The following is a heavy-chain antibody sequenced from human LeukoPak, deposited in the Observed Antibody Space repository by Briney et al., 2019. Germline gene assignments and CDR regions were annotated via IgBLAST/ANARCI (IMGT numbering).Heavy chain of an antibody. CDR2: ITGSSNTI. D-gene: IGHD6-13*01. J-gene: IGHJ4*02. CDR1: GFSFSTYT. CDR3: ARDIGQQLAQGY. Sequence: GGSLRLSCTASGFSFSTYTMNWVRQAPGKGLEWISSITGSSNTIYHADSVRGRLTISRDNAKNSLYLQMNSLRVEDTAVYYCARDIGQQLAQGYWGQGTLVTVSS. V-gene: IGHV3-48*01.